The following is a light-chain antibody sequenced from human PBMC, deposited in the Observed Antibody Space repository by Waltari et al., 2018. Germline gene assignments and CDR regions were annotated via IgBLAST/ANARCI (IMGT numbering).Light chain of an antibody. V-gene: IGKV1-33*01. J-gene: IGKJ2*01. CDR3: QQYQNLPYT. CDR1: KDISTS. Sequence: DIQMPQSPSSLSASVGDRVTITCQASKDISTSLNWYHQKPGKAPKLMIYNASELETVAPSRFSGSGAGTDFTFTISSLQPEDIATYYCQQYQNLPYTFGQGTKLEI. CDR2: NAS.